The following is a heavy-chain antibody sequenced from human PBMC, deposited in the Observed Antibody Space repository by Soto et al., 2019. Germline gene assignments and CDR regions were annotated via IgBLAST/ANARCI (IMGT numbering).Heavy chain of an antibody. D-gene: IGHD2-8*01. Sequence: PSETLSLTCAVYGGSFSGYYWSWIRQPPGKGLEWIGEINHSGSTNYNPSLKSRVTISVDTSKNQFSLKLSSVTAADTAVYYCARLGHGVRYYYYGMDVWGQGTTVTVSS. CDR2: INHSGST. CDR1: GGSFSGYY. J-gene: IGHJ6*02. CDR3: ARLGHGVRYYYYGMDV. V-gene: IGHV4-34*01.